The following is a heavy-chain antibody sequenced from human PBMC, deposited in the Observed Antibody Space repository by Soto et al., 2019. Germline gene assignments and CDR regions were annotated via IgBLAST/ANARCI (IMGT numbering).Heavy chain of an antibody. J-gene: IGHJ5*02. CDR1: GFTFINYA. Sequence: WGSLRLSCAGSGFTFINYAVNFFRHSPVKGLEWVAVILYDGSVQHYADSVKGRFTVSRDNSKNTVYLQMNSLTPEDTATYYCAREASVAALNWFDPWGQGTLVTVSS. CDR3: AREASVAALNWFDP. D-gene: IGHD6-6*01. V-gene: IGHV3-30-3*01. CDR2: ILYDGSVQ.